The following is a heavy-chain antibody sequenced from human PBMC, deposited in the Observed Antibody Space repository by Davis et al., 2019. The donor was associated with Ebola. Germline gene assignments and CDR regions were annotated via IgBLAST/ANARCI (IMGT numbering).Heavy chain of an antibody. Sequence: GESLKISCAASGFTFSSYSMNWVRQAPGQGLEWVSSISASGSSTYYADSVKGRFTISRDNSKNTLYLQMNSLRAEDTAVYYCAKDKGYCSGGSCYTPWFDPWGQGTLVTVSS. CDR3: AKDKGYCSGGSCYTPWFDP. J-gene: IGHJ5*02. CDR1: GFTFSSYS. V-gene: IGHV3-23*01. CDR2: ISASGSST. D-gene: IGHD2-15*01.